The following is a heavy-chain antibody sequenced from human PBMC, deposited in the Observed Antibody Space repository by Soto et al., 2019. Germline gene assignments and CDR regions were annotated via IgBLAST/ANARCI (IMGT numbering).Heavy chain of an antibody. D-gene: IGHD6-13*01. V-gene: IGHV1-18*01. CDR2: ISAYNGNT. CDR1: GYTFTSYG. CDR3: ARGIAALSAGNWFDP. J-gene: IGHJ5*02. Sequence: GASVKVSCKASGYTFTSYGISWARQAPGQGLERMGWISAYNGNTNYAQTLQGRVTMTTDTSTSTAYMELRSLRSDYTSVYYCARGIAALSAGNWFDPWGQGTLVTVSS.